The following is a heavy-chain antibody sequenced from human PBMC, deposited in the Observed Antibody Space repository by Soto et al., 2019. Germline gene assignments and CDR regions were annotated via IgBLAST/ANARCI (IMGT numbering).Heavy chain of an antibody. Sequence: EVQLVESGGGLVQPGGSLRLSCAVSGFTFSSYSMNWVRQAPGKGLEWVSYITSSSSTIYYADSVNGRFTISRDNAKNSLYLQMNSLRDEDTAVYYCAREGYCSGTSCYTVGMDVWGQGTTVTVSS. CDR1: GFTFSSYS. J-gene: IGHJ6*02. V-gene: IGHV3-48*02. D-gene: IGHD2-2*02. CDR2: ITSSSSTI. CDR3: AREGYCSGTSCYTVGMDV.